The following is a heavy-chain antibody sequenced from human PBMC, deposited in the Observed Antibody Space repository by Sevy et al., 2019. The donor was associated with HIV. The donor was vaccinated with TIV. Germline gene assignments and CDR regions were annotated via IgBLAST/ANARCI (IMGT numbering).Heavy chain of an antibody. CDR3: ASHYYDSTGYYYPLDY. CDR1: GFTFSTYA. V-gene: IGHV3-30*04. D-gene: IGHD3-22*01. CDR2: ISDDGNNK. J-gene: IGHJ4*02. Sequence: GGSLRLSCTATGFTFSTYAMYWVRQAPGKGLEWVAVISDDGNNKDYADSVKGRFTVSRDNSKNTLYLQMNSLRAEDTAVYYCASHYYDSTGYYYPLDYWGQGTLVTVSS.